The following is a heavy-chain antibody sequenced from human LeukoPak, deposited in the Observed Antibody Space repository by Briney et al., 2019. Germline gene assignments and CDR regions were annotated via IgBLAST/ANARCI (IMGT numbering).Heavy chain of an antibody. J-gene: IGHJ1*01. CDR1: GYSISSGYY. CDR3: ATSQTSYDSSGEYFQH. CDR2: IYHSGST. D-gene: IGHD3-22*01. V-gene: IGHV4-38-2*01. Sequence: SETLSLTCAVSGYSISSGYYWGWIRQPPGKGLEWIGSIYHSGSTYYNPSLKSRVTISVDTSKNQFSLKLSSVTAADTAVYYCATSQTSYDSSGEYFQHWGQGTLVTVSS.